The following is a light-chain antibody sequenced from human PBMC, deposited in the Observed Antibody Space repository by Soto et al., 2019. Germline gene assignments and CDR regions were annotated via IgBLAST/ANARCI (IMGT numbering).Light chain of an antibody. J-gene: IGLJ1*01. CDR1: SSDVGGYNY. Sequence: QSALTQPASVSGSPGQSITISCTGTSSDVGGYNYVSWYQQHPGKPPKLMIYDVSNRPSGVSNRFSGSKSGTTASLTISGLQAEDEAHYFWRSYTCSNSHVYGNGTKVTVL. V-gene: IGLV2-14*01. CDR2: DVS. CDR3: RSYTCSNSHV.